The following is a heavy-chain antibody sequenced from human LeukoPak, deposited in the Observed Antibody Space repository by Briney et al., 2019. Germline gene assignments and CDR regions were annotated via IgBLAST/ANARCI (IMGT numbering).Heavy chain of an antibody. CDR3: ARCRVEYQLLARDYYYYYMDV. CDR1: GGSISSYY. J-gene: IGHJ6*03. V-gene: IGHV4-59*12. CDR2: IYYSGST. Sequence: SETLSLTCTVSGGSISSYYWSWIRQPPGKGLEWIGYIYYSGSTNYNPSLKSRVTISVDTSKNQFSLKLSSVTAADTAVYYCARCRVEYQLLARDYYYYYMDVWGQGTLVTVSS. D-gene: IGHD2-2*01.